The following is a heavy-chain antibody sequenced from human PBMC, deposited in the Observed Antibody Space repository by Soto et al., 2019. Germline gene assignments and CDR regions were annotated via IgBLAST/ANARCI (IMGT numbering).Heavy chain of an antibody. CDR2: ISWNSGSI. CDR3: AKDIGWAGTTGGYFDY. D-gene: IGHD6-19*01. Sequence: EVQLVESGGGLVQPGRSLRLSCAASGFTFDDYAMHWVRQAPGKGLEWVSGISWNSGSIGYADSVKGRFTISRDNAKNSLYLQRNSLRAEDTALYYCAKDIGWAGTTGGYFDYWGQGTLVTVSS. J-gene: IGHJ4*02. CDR1: GFTFDDYA. V-gene: IGHV3-9*01.